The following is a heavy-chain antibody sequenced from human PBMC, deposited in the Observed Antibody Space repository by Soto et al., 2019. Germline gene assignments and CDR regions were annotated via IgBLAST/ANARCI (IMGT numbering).Heavy chain of an antibody. D-gene: IGHD3-3*01. V-gene: IGHV4-31*03. CDR1: GGSISSGDYY. CDR2: IYYSGST. CDR3: ARWWSGSRQGFDP. J-gene: IGHJ5*02. Sequence: QVQLQESGPGLVKPSQTLSLTCTVSGGSISSGDYYWSWIRQHPGKGLEWIGYIYYSGSTYYNPSLRRRVTISVDTSKKQFSLKLSSVTAADTAVYYCARWWSGSRQGFDPWGQGTLVTVSS.